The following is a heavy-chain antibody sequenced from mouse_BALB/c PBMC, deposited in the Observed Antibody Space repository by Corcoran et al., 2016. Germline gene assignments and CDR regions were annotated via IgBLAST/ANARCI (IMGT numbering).Heavy chain of an antibody. V-gene: IGHV1-26*01. J-gene: IGHJ1*01. D-gene: IGHD2-14*01. CDR2: VDPNNGGT. CDR3: ARDRYWYFDV. CDR1: GYTFIDYY. Sequence: EVQLQQSGPELVKPGASVKMSCKASGYTFIDYYMKWVKQSHGKNLEWIGDVDPNNGGTSYSQNFKGKATLTVDKSSSTAYMQLNSLTSEDSAVYFCARDRYWYFDVWGAGTTVTVSS.